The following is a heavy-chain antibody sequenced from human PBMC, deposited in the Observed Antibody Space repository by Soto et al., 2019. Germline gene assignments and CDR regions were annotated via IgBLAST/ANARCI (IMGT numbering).Heavy chain of an antibody. J-gene: IGHJ4*02. CDR2: VNPRGGHT. V-gene: IGHV1-46*01. CDR3: ARGGHVVVVTAALDY. CDR1: GDTFTDYN. D-gene: IGHD2-21*02. Sequence: QVQLLESGAEVKKPGASVKVSCKASGDTFTDYNIYWVRQAPGQGLEWMGTVNPRGGHTTYAQHFQGRVTTTSDASTSTRYMEMTSLTSDGTAIYYCARGGHVVVVTAALDYGGQGTLVTASS.